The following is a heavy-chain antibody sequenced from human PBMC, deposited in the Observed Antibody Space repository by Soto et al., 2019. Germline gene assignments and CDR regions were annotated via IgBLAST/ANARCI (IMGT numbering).Heavy chain of an antibody. CDR1: GFTFSSYA. CDR2: ISGNGGST. Sequence: RLSCAASGFTFSSYAMSWVRQAPGRGLEWVSIISGNGGSTYYAASVKGRFTISRDNTKNTLYLQMDSLTAEDTAVYYCAKGSEFSNSYTLDFDFWGQGALVTVSS. CDR3: AKGSEFSNSYTLDFDF. J-gene: IGHJ4*02. V-gene: IGHV3-23*01. D-gene: IGHD6-6*01.